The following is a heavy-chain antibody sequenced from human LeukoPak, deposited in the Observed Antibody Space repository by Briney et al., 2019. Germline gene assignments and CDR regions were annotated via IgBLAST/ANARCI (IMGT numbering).Heavy chain of an antibody. D-gene: IGHD6-6*01. CDR2: ISSSSSYI. Sequence: GGSLRLSCAASGFTVSSNYMSWVRQAPGKGLEWVSSISSSSSYIYYADSVKGRFTISRDNAKNSLYLQMNSLRAEDTAVYYCARIMAARVYWGQGTLVTVSS. CDR1: GFTVSSNY. V-gene: IGHV3-21*01. CDR3: ARIMAARVY. J-gene: IGHJ4*02.